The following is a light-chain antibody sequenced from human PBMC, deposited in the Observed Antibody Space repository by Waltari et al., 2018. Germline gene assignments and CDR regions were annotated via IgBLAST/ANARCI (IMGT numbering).Light chain of an antibody. V-gene: IGKV3-20*01. CDR2: GTS. CDR1: QSVTSIS. Sequence: EMIFTQSPGTLSLSAGRRATLPCRASQSVTSISLTWYQQKLGQAPRLLIYGTSSRATGIPDRFSGSGSGTDFTLTISRLEPEDFAVYYCQQYDGEVVTFGGGTKVEI. CDR3: QQYDGEVVT. J-gene: IGKJ4*01.